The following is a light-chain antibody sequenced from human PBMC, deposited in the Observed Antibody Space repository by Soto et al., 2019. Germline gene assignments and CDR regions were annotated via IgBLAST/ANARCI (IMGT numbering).Light chain of an antibody. CDR3: QQYNNWL. Sequence: EIVLTQSPATLSLSPGERATLSCRASQSVSSYLAWYQQKPGQAPRLLIYDASNRATGIPARFSGSGSGTDFTLTISSLEPEDFAVYYCQQYNNWLFGGGTKVDIK. J-gene: IGKJ4*01. CDR2: DAS. CDR1: QSVSSY. V-gene: IGKV3-11*01.